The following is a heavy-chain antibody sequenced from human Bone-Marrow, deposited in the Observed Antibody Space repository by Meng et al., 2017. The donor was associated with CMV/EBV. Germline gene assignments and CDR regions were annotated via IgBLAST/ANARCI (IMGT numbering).Heavy chain of an antibody. Sequence: SETLSLTCTVSGDSIRRSTYYWGWIRQPPGKGLEWIGSIYYSGTTYYNPPLKRRVSLSVDTSKNQLSLKVTSVTAADTAVYYCARDLRNRPNWFDPWGQGILVTVSS. CDR1: GDSIRRSTYY. CDR2: IYYSGTT. D-gene: IGHD5/OR15-5a*01. V-gene: IGHV4-39*07. J-gene: IGHJ5*02. CDR3: ARDLRNRPNWFDP.